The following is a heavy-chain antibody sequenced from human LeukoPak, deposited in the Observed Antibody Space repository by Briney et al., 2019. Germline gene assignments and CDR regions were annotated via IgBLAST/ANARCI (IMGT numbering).Heavy chain of an antibody. J-gene: IGHJ6*03. CDR1: GGTFSSHA. CDR3: ARGHQYQLLKALRYYYMDV. V-gene: IGHV1-69*05. Sequence: PRASVKVSCKASGGTFSSHAIAWVRQAPGQGPEWMGGIIPISGTADYAQKFQGRVTITTDQSTSTAYMELSSLTSDDTAVYYCARGHQYQLLKALRYYYMDVWGEGTTVTVSS. D-gene: IGHD2-2*01. CDR2: IIPISGTA.